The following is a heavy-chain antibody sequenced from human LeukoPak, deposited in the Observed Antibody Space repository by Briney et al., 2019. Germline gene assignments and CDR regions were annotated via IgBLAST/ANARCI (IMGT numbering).Heavy chain of an antibody. V-gene: IGHV5-51*01. CDR1: GYSFTTYW. CDR3: ARRVGASTLFDY. J-gene: IGHJ4*02. CDR2: IYPGDSDT. D-gene: IGHD1-26*01. Sequence: GESRTISCKGSGYSFTTYWIGWVRQMPGKGLEWMGLIYPGDSDTRYSPSFQGQVTISADKSISTAYLQWSSLKASDTAMYYCARRVGASTLFDYWGQGTLVTVSS.